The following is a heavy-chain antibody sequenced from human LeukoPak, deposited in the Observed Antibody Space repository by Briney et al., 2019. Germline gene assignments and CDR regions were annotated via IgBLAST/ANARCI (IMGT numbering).Heavy chain of an antibody. CDR2: IYYSGST. D-gene: IGHD2/OR15-2a*01. CDR1: GGSISSGDYY. Sequence: SQTLSLTCTVSGGSISSGDYYWSWIRQPPGKGLEWIGYIYYSGSTYYNPSLKSRVTISVDTSKNQFSLKLSSVTAADTAVYYCARDRVSMPLYGMDVWGQGTTVTVS. CDR3: ARDRVSMPLYGMDV. J-gene: IGHJ6*02. V-gene: IGHV4-30-4*01.